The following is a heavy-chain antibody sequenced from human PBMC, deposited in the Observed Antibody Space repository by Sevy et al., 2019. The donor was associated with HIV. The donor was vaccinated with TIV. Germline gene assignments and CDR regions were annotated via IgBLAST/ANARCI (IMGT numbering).Heavy chain of an antibody. CDR1: EFTVSSSY. V-gene: IGHV3-53*01. CDR3: ARAGTGSYRAYFDY. D-gene: IGHD1-26*01. CDR2: LYSGGST. J-gene: IGHJ4*02. Sequence: GGSLRLSCAASEFTVSSSYMSWVHQAPGKGQEWVSILYSGGSTYYAASVKGRFAVSRDNSKNTLYLQMNSLRAEDTAVYYCARAGTGSYRAYFDYWGQGTLVTVSS.